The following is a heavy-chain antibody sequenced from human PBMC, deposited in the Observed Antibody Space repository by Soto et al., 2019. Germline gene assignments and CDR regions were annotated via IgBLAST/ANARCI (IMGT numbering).Heavy chain of an antibody. CDR1: GCSVSSGSYY. CDR2: SDYSGST. V-gene: IGHV4-61*01. CDR3: ARAYDFWSGSNNWFDP. Sequence: SETLSLTCTVSGCSVSSGSYYWSCIRQPPGMGLEWLGYSDYSGSTNYNPALKSRVTISVDTSKNQFSLKLSSVTAADTAVYYCARAYDFWSGSNNWFDPWGQGTLVTVSS. J-gene: IGHJ5*02. D-gene: IGHD3-3*01.